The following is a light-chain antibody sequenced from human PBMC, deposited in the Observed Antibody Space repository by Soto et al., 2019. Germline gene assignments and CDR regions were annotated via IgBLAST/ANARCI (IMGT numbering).Light chain of an antibody. J-gene: IGKJ2*01. Sequence: DIQMTQSPSSLSAFVGDRVTITCRASQSISRYLNWYQHKPGKAPKLLIYSASSLQSGVPSRFSGSGSGTDFTLTIINLQPEDFATYYCQQSYSTPYTFGQGTKLEIK. CDR2: SAS. V-gene: IGKV1-39*01. CDR1: QSISRY. CDR3: QQSYSTPYT.